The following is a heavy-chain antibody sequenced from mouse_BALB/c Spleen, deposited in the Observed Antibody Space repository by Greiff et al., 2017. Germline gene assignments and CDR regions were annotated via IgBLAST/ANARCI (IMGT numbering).Heavy chain of an antibody. CDR3: ARGPYYYGSRDYAMDY. Sequence: EVQLMESGGGLVQPGGSRKLSCAASGFTFSSFGMHWVRQAPEKGLEWVAYISSGSSTIYYADTVKGRFTISRDNPKNTLFLQMTSLRSEDTAMYYCARGPYYYGSRDYAMDYWGQGTSVTVSS. V-gene: IGHV5-17*02. J-gene: IGHJ4*01. CDR1: GFTFSSFG. D-gene: IGHD1-1*01. CDR2: ISSGSSTI.